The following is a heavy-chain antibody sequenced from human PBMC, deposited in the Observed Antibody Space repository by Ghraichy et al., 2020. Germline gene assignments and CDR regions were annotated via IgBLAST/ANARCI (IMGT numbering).Heavy chain of an antibody. Sequence: ASVKVSCKASGYTFTGYYIHWVRQAPGQGLEWMGWINPNSGGTNYAQKFQGRVTMTRDTSISTAYMELSRLRSDDTAVYYCARGGATTVRPSYNWFDPWGQGTLVTVSS. CDR3: ARGGATTVRPSYNWFDP. CDR2: INPNSGGT. D-gene: IGHD1-26*01. J-gene: IGHJ5*02. V-gene: IGHV1-2*02. CDR1: GYTFTGYY.